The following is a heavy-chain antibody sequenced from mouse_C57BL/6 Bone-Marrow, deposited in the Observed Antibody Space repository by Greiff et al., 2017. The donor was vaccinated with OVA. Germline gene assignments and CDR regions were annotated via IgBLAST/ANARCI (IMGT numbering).Heavy chain of an antibody. CDR2: IHPNSGST. CDR3: ARFGVGYYGSSSAWFAY. CDR1: GYTFTSYW. D-gene: IGHD1-1*01. J-gene: IGHJ3*01. Sequence: QVQLQQSGAELVKPGASVKLSCKASGYTFTSYWMHWVKQRPGQGLEWIGMIHPNSGSTNYNEKFKSKATLTVDKSSSTAYMQLSSLTSEDSAVYYCARFGVGYYGSSSAWFAYWGQGTLVTVSA. V-gene: IGHV1-64*01.